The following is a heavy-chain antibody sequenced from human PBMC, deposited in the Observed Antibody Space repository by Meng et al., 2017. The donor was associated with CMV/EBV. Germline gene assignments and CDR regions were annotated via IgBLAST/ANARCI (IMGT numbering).Heavy chain of an antibody. CDR2: INPNSGGT. CDR3: ARETDCSGGSCFATACDY. J-gene: IGHJ4*02. D-gene: IGHD2-15*01. V-gene: IGHV1-2*02. CDR1: GYTFTGYY. Sequence: ASVKVSCKASGYTFTGYYMHWVRQAPGQGLEWMGWINPNSGGTNYAQKFQGRVTMTRDTSISTAYMELSRLRSDDTAVYYCARETDCSGGSCFATACDYWGQGTLVNVSS.